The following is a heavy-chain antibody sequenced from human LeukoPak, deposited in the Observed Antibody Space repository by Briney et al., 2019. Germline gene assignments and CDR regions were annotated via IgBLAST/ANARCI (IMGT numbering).Heavy chain of an antibody. CDR1: GFTFSSYW. CDR3: ARGGSESDY. CDR2: IKQDGGEK. J-gene: IGHJ4*02. V-gene: IGHV3-7*01. Sequence: GGSLRLSCAASGFTFSSYWMTWVRQAPGKGLEWVANIKQDGGEKNYVDSVKGRFTISRDNAKNSLYLQMNSLRVEDTALYYCARGGSESDYWGQGTLVTVSS.